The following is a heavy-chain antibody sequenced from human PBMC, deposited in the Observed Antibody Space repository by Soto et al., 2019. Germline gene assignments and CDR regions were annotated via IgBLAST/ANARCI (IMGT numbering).Heavy chain of an antibody. CDR1: GYNFISYA. Sequence: QVPLVQSGAEVQKPWASVKVSCKASGYNFISYAMHWLRQAPGQRLEWGGWINAGNDDTRSSQKFEGRVTITRGTCASTAYRELSSLRSEDTAVYYCAIESKNDGFPGDFWGQGSLVSVSS. J-gene: IGHJ4*02. CDR3: AIESKNDGFPGDF. D-gene: IGHD3-16*01. CDR2: INAGNDDT. V-gene: IGHV1-3*01.